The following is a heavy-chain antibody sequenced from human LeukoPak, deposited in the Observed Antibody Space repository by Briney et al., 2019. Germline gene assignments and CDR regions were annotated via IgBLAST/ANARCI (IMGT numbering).Heavy chain of an antibody. CDR3: AREQSGTRGWYTVDH. CDR1: GFTFNSYA. V-gene: IGHV3-23*01. CDR2: IRPNSERT. Sequence: GGSLRHSHAPSGFTFNSYAIRGAPQATGRGREGGSAIRPNSERTYYADYVKVRFTISRDNSKDTVSLQIMNLRVEDTAFYYCAREQSGTRGWYTVDHWGRGTLVTVSS. D-gene: IGHD6-19*01. J-gene: IGHJ4*02.